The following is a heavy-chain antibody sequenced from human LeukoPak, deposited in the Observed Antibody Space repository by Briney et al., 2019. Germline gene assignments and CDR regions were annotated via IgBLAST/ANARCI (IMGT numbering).Heavy chain of an antibody. Sequence: ASVKVSCKASGYTFTSYYMHWVRQAPGQGREWMGIINPSGGSTSYAQKFQGRVTMTRDTSTSTVYMELSSLRSEDTAVYYCARERLPVLRFLEWLPVYGMDVWGQGTTVTVSS. CDR2: INPSGGST. CDR3: ARERLPVLRFLEWLPVYGMDV. J-gene: IGHJ6*02. CDR1: GYTFTSYY. D-gene: IGHD3-3*01. V-gene: IGHV1-46*01.